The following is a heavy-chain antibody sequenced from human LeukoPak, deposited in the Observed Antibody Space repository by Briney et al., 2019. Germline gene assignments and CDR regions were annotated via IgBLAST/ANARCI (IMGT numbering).Heavy chain of an antibody. CDR3: ARHVRWGLRFLEPQRGNWFDP. CDR2: IYYSGST. D-gene: IGHD3-3*01. CDR1: GGSISSYY. V-gene: IGHV4-59*08. Sequence: SETLSLTCTVSGGSISSYYWSWIRQPPGKGLEWIGYIYYSGSTNYNPSLKSRVTISVDTSKNQFSLKLSSVTAADTAVYYCARHVRWGLRFLEPQRGNWFDPWGQGTLVTVSS. J-gene: IGHJ5*02.